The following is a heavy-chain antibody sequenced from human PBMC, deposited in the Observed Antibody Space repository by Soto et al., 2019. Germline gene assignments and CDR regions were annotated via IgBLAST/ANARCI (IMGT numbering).Heavy chain of an antibody. CDR2: INAGNGNT. J-gene: IGHJ5*02. Sequence: QVQHVQSGAEVKKPGASVKVSCKASGYTFTSYAMHWVRQAPGQRLEWMGWINAGNGNTKYSQKFQGRVTITRDTSASTAYIELSSLRSEDTAVYYCASSKASGYDSSVFWFDPWGQGTLVTVSS. CDR3: ASSKASGYDSSVFWFDP. V-gene: IGHV1-3*01. CDR1: GYTFTSYA. D-gene: IGHD5-12*01.